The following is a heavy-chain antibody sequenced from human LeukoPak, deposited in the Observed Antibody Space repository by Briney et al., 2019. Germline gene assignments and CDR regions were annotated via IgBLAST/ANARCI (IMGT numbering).Heavy chain of an antibody. CDR1: GGSISSYY. Sequence: SETLSLTCTVSGGSISSYYWSWIRQPAGKGLEWIGRIYTSGSTNYNPSLKSRVTMSVDTSKNQFSLKLSSVTAADTAVYYCAREPLWFGELSSYFDYWGQGTLVTVSS. D-gene: IGHD3-10*01. CDR3: AREPLWFGELSSYFDY. J-gene: IGHJ4*02. V-gene: IGHV4-4*07. CDR2: IYTSGST.